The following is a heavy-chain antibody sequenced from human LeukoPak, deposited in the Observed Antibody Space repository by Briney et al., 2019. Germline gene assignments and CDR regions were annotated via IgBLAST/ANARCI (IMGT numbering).Heavy chain of an antibody. CDR3: AKDGGYGWYFDL. V-gene: IGHV3-43*02. CDR1: GFTFSNYW. Sequence: GGSLRLSCAASGFTFSNYWMTWVRQAPGKGLEWVSLISGDGGSTYYADSVKGRFTISRDNSKNSLYLQMNSLRTEDTALYYCAKDGGYGWYFDLWGRGTLVTVSS. D-gene: IGHD4-17*01. CDR2: ISGDGGST. J-gene: IGHJ2*01.